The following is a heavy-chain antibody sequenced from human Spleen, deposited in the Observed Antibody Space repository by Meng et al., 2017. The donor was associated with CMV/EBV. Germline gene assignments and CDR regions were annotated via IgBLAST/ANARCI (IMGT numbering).Heavy chain of an antibody. J-gene: IGHJ3*02. V-gene: IGHV1-69*05. Sequence: SVKVSCKASGGSFSSYAISWARQAPGQGLEWMGGVVPILGTPNYAQKLQGRVTITTDESTRTAYMQLRSLRSEDTAVYYCARVQFLETPNDAFDIWGQGTMVTVSS. CDR1: GGSFSSYA. CDR2: VVPILGTP. CDR3: ARVQFLETPNDAFDI.